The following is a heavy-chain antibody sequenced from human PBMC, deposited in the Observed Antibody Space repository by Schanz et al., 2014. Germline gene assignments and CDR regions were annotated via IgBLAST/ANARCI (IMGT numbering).Heavy chain of an antibody. CDR1: GFTFSSYG. Sequence: VQLVESGGGLVQPGGSLRLSCAASGFTFSSYGMHWVRQAPGKGLEWVAAMSYDGSIKYYGDSVKGRFTISRDNSKNTLYLQMNSLRADDTAVYYCARDLEGYDGGGGGFDPWGQGTLVNVSS. D-gene: IGHD2-21*01. CDR2: MSYDGSIK. V-gene: IGHV3-33*01. CDR3: ARDLEGYDGGGGGFDP. J-gene: IGHJ5*02.